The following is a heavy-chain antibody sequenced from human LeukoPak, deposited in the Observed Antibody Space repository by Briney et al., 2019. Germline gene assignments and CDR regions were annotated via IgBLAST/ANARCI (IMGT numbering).Heavy chain of an antibody. CDR1: GGSISNYY. J-gene: IGHJ5*02. V-gene: IGHV4-59*08. Sequence: SETLSLTCTVSGGSISNYYWNWIRQPPGKGLEWIGYIYYSGSTNYNPSLKSRVTISVDTSKNQFSLKLSSVTAADTAVYYCARQARVGNWFDPWGQGTLVTVSS. CDR3: ARQARVGNWFDP. D-gene: IGHD1-26*01. CDR2: IYYSGST.